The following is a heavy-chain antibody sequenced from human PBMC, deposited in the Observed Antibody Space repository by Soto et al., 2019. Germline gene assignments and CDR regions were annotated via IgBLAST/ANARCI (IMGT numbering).Heavy chain of an antibody. Sequence: ASVKVSCKASGYTFTGHYIHWVRQAPEQGPEWMGEIGPESGATRYAQRFQGRVTMTRDMSITTVYMELNNLSPDDTAVYYCGRGRSGQIVVFYWGQGTPVIVSS. CDR3: GRGRSGQIVVFY. J-gene: IGHJ4*02. D-gene: IGHD1-26*01. CDR1: GYTFTGHY. CDR2: IGPESGAT. V-gene: IGHV1-2*02.